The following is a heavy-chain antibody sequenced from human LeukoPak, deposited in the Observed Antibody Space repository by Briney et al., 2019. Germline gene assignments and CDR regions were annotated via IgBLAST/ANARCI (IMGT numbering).Heavy chain of an antibody. J-gene: IGHJ4*02. D-gene: IGHD2-8*01. Sequence: SETLSLTCTVSGGSISSGSYYLSWIRQPPGKGLEWIGSIYYSGSTYYNPSLKSRVTISVDTSKNQFSLKLSSVTAADTAVYYCARRDVLTVYAIQYWGQGTLVTVSS. CDR3: ARRDVLTVYAIQY. CDR1: GGSISSGSYY. CDR2: IYYSGST. V-gene: IGHV4-39*01.